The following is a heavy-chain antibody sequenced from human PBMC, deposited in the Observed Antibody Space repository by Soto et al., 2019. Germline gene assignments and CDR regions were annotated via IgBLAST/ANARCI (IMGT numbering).Heavy chain of an antibody. D-gene: IGHD2-2*01. J-gene: IGHJ4*02. CDR1: GFTFYNYA. V-gene: IGHV3-23*01. CDR3: AKLGSSSWSPHYYFDY. CDR2: ITGSGSDT. Sequence: GGSLRLSCAASGFTFYNYAMGWVRQAPGKGLEKVSAITGSGSDTYYVDSVKSRFTISRDNSENTLYLQMNSLRAEDTAIYYCAKLGSSSWSPHYYFDYWGQGTLVTVSS.